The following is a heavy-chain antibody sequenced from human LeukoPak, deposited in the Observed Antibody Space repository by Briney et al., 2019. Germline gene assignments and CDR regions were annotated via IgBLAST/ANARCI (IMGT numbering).Heavy chain of an antibody. CDR3: ARALTTTMAPG. D-gene: IGHD5-18*01. CDR1: GFTFSSYE. J-gene: IGHJ4*02. CDR2: ISSSGSTI. V-gene: IGHV3-48*03. Sequence: PGGPLRLSCAASGFTFSSYEMNWVRQAPGKGLEWVSYISSSGSTIYYADSVKGRFTISRDNAKNSLYLQMNSLRADDTAVYYCARALTTTMAPGGGQGTLVTVSS.